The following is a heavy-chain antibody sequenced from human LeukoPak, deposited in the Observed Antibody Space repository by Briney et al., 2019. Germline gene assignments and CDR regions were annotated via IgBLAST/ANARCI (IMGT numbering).Heavy chain of an antibody. D-gene: IGHD3-10*01. V-gene: IGHV3-33*01. CDR2: IWYDGSNK. CDR1: GFTFSSYG. CDR3: ARDRITMVRGVGPH. Sequence: GRSLRLSCAASGFTFSSYGMHWVRQAPGKGLEWVAVIWYDGSNKYYADSVKGRLTISRDNSKNTLYLQMNSLRAEDTAVYYCARDRITMVRGVGPHWGQGTLVTVSS. J-gene: IGHJ4*02.